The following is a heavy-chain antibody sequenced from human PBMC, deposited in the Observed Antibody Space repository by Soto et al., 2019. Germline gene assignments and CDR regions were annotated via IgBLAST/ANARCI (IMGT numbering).Heavy chain of an antibody. J-gene: IGHJ4*02. Sequence: QVQLQESGPGLVRPSQTLSLTCSVSGASIHNGGYFWSWIRQSPEKGLEWIGHIHNSGSPYNNPWQRSLGTMSADTSLYPFSLAMIAVTCSDTAFYYCARGSTMEKGDSWGQGILVTVSS. CDR1: GASIHNGGYF. D-gene: IGHD1-1*01. V-gene: IGHV4-30-4*01. CDR2: IHNSGSP. CDR3: ARGSTMEKGDS.